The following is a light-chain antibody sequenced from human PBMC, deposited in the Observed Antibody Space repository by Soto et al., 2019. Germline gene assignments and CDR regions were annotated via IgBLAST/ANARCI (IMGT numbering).Light chain of an antibody. V-gene: IGLV2-14*01. CDR1: SSDVGGYNY. Sequence: QSVLTKPASVSGSPGQSIPISCTGTSSDVGGYNYVSWYQQHPGKAPKLMIYDVSNRPSGVSNRFSGSKSGNTASLTISGLQAEDEADYYCSSYTSSSLYVFGTGTKLTVL. CDR3: SSYTSSSLYV. J-gene: IGLJ1*01. CDR2: DVS.